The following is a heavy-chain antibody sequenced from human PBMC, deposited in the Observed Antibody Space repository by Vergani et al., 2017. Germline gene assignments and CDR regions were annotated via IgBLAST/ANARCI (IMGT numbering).Heavy chain of an antibody. CDR3: AKGGTITIFGSVDYY. CDR2: IASSGTIT. Sequence: DVELLESGGALVQPGGSLRLSCAASGFRFSNYAMSWVRQAPGKGLEWVAAIASSGTITYYSDSVKSRFTVSRDNSQNTLFLQMSSLRAEDTALYYCAKGGTITIFGSVDYYWGQGTLVTVCS. J-gene: IGHJ4*02. V-gene: IGHV3-23*01. D-gene: IGHD3-3*01. CDR1: GFRFSNYA.